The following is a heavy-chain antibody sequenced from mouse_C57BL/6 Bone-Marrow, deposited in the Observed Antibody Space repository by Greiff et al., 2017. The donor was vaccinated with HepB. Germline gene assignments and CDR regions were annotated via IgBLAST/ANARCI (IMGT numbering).Heavy chain of an antibody. CDR3: ARPFYYYGSKYGTYYFDY. CDR1: GYTFTDYN. D-gene: IGHD1-1*01. CDR2: INPNNGGT. J-gene: IGHJ2*01. V-gene: IGHV1-18*01. Sequence: VQLQQSGPELVKPGASVKIPCKASGYTFTDYNMDWVKPSPGKSLEWIGDINPNNGGTIYNQKFKGKATLTVGKSSSTAYMELRSLTSKDTAVYYCARPFYYYGSKYGTYYFDYWGQGTTLTVSS.